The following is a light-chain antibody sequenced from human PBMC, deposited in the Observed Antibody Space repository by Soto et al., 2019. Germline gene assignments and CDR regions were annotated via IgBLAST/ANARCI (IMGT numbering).Light chain of an antibody. CDR3: QQANGFPTT. CDR1: QSISGN. CDR2: AVS. Sequence: VITQTTATLSVSQGERATLSCRASQSISGNLVWYQQKPGQAPRLLMYAVSTSATGVPDRFSGSGSGIEFTLTISSLQPEDFAPSYFQQANGFPTTCGQGTRL. J-gene: IGKJ5*01. V-gene: IGKV3-15*01.